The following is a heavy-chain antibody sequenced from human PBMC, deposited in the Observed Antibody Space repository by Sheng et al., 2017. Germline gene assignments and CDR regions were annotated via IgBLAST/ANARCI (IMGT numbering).Heavy chain of an antibody. CDR1: GGSFSGYY. CDR2: INHSGST. CDR3: ARGVLSSGSYYLRKGFQH. V-gene: IGHV4-34*01. Sequence: QVQLQQWGAGLLKPSETLSLTCAVYGGSFSGYYWSWIRQPPEKGLEWIGEINHSGSTNYNPSLKSRVTISVDTSKNQFSLKLSSVTAADTAVYYCARGVLSSGSYYLRKGFQHWGQGTLVTVSS. J-gene: IGHJ1*01. D-gene: IGHD1-26*01.